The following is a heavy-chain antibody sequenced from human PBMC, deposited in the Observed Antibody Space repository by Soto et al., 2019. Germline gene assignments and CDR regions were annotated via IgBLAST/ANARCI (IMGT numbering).Heavy chain of an antibody. Sequence: QLQLQESGPGLVKPSETLSLTCTVSGGSISSSSYYWGWIRQPPGKGLEWIGSIYYSGSTYYNPSLKSRVTISVDTSKNQFSMKLSSVTAADTAVYYCARHLSNLKLATPVFDYWGQGTLVTVSS. J-gene: IGHJ4*02. CDR2: IYYSGST. D-gene: IGHD6-13*01. CDR1: GGSISSSSYY. V-gene: IGHV4-39*01. CDR3: ARHLSNLKLATPVFDY.